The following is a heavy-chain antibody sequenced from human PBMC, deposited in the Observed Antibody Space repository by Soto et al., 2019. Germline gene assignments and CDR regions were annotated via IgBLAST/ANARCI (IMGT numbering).Heavy chain of an antibody. Sequence: QVHLVQSGSEVKKPGSSVTVSCKASGGTFNTYTFICVRQAPGQGLEWMGSILPIMGSVNYAHDFRGRLSITADPSTTTAYMELTSLTSHDTAMYYCARIPRYSYPTSDPLYNWGQGTLVTCSS. D-gene: IGHD2-15*01. CDR1: GGTFNTYT. CDR3: ARIPRYSYPTSDPLYN. J-gene: IGHJ1*01. V-gene: IGHV1-69*01. CDR2: ILPIMGSV.